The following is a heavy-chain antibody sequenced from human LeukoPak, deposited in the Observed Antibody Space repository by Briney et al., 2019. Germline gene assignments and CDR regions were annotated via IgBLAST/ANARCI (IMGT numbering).Heavy chain of an antibody. CDR3: ARVYYYGSGSPPGDY. J-gene: IGHJ4*02. Sequence: GGSLRLSCAASGFTFSRYAMSWVRQAPGKGLEWVSAISGSGGSTYYADSVKGRFTISRDNSKNTLYLQMNSLRAEDTAVYYCARVYYYGSGSPPGDYWGQGTLVTVSS. V-gene: IGHV3-23*01. CDR1: GFTFSRYA. D-gene: IGHD3-10*01. CDR2: ISGSGGST.